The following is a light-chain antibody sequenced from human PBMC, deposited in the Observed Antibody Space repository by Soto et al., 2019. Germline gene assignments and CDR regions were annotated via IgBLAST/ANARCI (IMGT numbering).Light chain of an antibody. CDR1: QSLSSY. J-gene: IGKJ1*01. Sequence: EIVLTQSPATLSLSPGERATLSCRPSQSLSSYLAWYQQKPGQAPRLLIYDASNRATGIPARFSGSGSGTDFTLTISSLEPEDFAVYYCQQRGNWPRTFGQGTKVEIK. V-gene: IGKV3-11*01. CDR3: QQRGNWPRT. CDR2: DAS.